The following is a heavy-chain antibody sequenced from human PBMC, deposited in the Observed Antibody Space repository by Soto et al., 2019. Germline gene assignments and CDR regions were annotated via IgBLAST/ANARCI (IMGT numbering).Heavy chain of an antibody. CDR3: TGEVASGY. Sequence: QVQLVESGGGVVQPGRSLRLSCAASGFTFSTYGMHWVRQAPGKGLEWVAVISRDGGTKYYADSVKGRFTISRDNSRNTLFLEMNSLRGDDMAVYYCTGEVASGYWGQGTLDTVSS. J-gene: IGHJ4*02. D-gene: IGHD2-8*02. CDR1: GFTFSTYG. CDR2: ISRDGGTK. V-gene: IGHV3-30*03.